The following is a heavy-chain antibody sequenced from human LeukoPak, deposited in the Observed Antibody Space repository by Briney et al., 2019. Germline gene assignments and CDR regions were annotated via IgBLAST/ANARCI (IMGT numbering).Heavy chain of an antibody. CDR3: AKGVYGSGSYREYFEQ. D-gene: IGHD3-10*01. Sequence: GGSLRLSCTASGFTFNNYAMSWVRQAPGKGLEWVSANSASGDSPYYADSVKGRFTISRDNSKNTLDLQMNMLRVEDTAVYSCAKGVYGSGSYREYFEQWGQGTLVTVSS. J-gene: IGHJ1*01. V-gene: IGHV3-23*01. CDR2: NSASGDSP. CDR1: GFTFNNYA.